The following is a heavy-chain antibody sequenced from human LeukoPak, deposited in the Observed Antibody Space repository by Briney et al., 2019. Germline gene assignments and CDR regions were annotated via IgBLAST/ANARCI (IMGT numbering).Heavy chain of an antibody. V-gene: IGHV4-34*01. CDR3: ARGGWLQLEGPDY. D-gene: IGHD5-24*01. Sequence: SETLSLTCAVYGGSFSGYYWSWIRQPPGKGLEWIGEINHSGSTNYNPSLKSRVTISVDTSKNQFSLKLSSVTAADTAVYYCARGGWLQLEGPDYWGQGTLVTVSS. J-gene: IGHJ4*02. CDR1: GGSFSGYY. CDR2: INHSGST.